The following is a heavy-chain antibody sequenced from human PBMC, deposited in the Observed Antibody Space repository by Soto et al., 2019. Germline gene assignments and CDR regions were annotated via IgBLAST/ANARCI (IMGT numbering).Heavy chain of an antibody. Sequence: EVQLVESGGAMVQPGRSLRLSCAASGFTFDDYAMHWVRQAPGKGLEWVSGISWNSGSMDYADSVKGRFTISRDNAKKSLYLQMNSLRVEDTALYYCAKTSGSYLGYVDKWGQGTLVTVSS. CDR1: GFTFDDYA. J-gene: IGHJ4*02. V-gene: IGHV3-9*01. D-gene: IGHD1-26*01. CDR3: AKTSGSYLGYVDK. CDR2: ISWNSGSM.